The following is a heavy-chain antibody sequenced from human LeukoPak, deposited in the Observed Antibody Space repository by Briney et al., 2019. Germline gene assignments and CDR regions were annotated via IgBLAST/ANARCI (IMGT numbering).Heavy chain of an antibody. CDR1: GFTFSSYG. Sequence: GRSLRLSCAASGFTFSSYGMHWVRQAPGKGLEWVAVISYDGSNKYYADSVKGRFTISRDNSKNTLYLQMNSLRAEDTAVYYCTRGYYDSRGYYYERFYFDYWGQGTLVTVSS. D-gene: IGHD3-22*01. CDR2: ISYDGSNK. V-gene: IGHV3-30*03. CDR3: TRGYYDSRGYYYERFYFDY. J-gene: IGHJ4*02.